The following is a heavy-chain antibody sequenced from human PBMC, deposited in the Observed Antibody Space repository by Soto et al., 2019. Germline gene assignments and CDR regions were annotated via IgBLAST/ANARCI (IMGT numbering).Heavy chain of an antibody. CDR1: RYRFINYW. J-gene: IGHJ4*01. CDR3: ARWAEGVTTPHFDY. V-gene: IGHV5-51*01. CDR2: IYPDDSDI. Sequence: GESLKISCKGSRYRFINYWIGWVRQMPGKGLEWMGIIYPDDSDIRYSPSFQGQVTISADKSISTAYLQWSSLKASDTAMYYCARWAEGVTTPHFDYWGQGTLVTVSS. D-gene: IGHD4-17*01.